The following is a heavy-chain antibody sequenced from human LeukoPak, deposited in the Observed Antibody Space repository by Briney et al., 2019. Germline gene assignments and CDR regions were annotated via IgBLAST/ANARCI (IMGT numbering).Heavy chain of an antibody. V-gene: IGHV3-21*01. CDR3: ARGPYCTNGVCYSTYFDY. CDR1: GFTFTSYS. CDR2: ISSSSSYI. Sequence: GGPLRLSCAASGFTFTSYSMNWVRQAPGKGLEWVSSISSSSSYIYYADSVKGRFTISRDNAKNSLYLQMNSLRAEDTAVYYCARGPYCTNGVCYSTYFDYWGQGTLVTVSS. D-gene: IGHD2-8*01. J-gene: IGHJ4*02.